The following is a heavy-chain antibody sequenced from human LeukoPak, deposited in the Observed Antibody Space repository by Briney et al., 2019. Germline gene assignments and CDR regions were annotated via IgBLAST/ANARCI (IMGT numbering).Heavy chain of an antibody. CDR1: GASVSSNSAT. J-gene: IGHJ4*02. Sequence: PSQTLSLTCAISGASVSSNSATWNWIRQSPSRGLEWLGRTYYGSKWYYDYAVSVKSRITINPDTSKNHFSLQLNSVTPEDTAVYYCAGVISSGWERFDFWGQGTLVTVSS. D-gene: IGHD6-19*01. V-gene: IGHV6-1*01. CDR2: TYYGSKWYY. CDR3: AGVISSGWERFDF.